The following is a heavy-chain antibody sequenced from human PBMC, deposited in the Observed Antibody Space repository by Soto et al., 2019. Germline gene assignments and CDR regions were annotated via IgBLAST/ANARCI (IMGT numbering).Heavy chain of an antibody. CDR3: ARDRAIGPIPD. Sequence: TLSLTITVSGGSISSGGYYGSWIRQHPGKGLEWIGYIYYSGSTYYNPSLKSRVTISVDTSKNQFSLKLSSVTAADTAVYYCARDRAIGPIPDWGQGTLVTVSS. CDR2: IYYSGST. CDR1: GGSISSGGYY. J-gene: IGHJ4*02. V-gene: IGHV4-31*03. D-gene: IGHD2-21*01.